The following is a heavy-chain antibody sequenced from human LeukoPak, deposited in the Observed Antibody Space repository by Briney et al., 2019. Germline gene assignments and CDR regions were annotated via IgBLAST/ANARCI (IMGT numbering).Heavy chain of an antibody. D-gene: IGHD5-12*01. Sequence: SETLSLTCAVYGGSFSGYYWSWIRQPPGKGLEWIGEINHSGSTNYNPSLKSRVTISVDTSKNQFSLKLSSVTAADTAVYYCGIVATTANYWGQGTLVTVSS. CDR2: INHSGST. V-gene: IGHV4-34*01. CDR1: GGSFSGYY. J-gene: IGHJ4*02. CDR3: GIVATTANY.